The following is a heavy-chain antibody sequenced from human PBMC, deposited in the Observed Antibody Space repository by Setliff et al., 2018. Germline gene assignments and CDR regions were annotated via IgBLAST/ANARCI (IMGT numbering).Heavy chain of an antibody. CDR3: ARTHTWSLPNDNSGYPGWFDP. CDR2: IHYSGTT. D-gene: IGHD3-22*01. J-gene: IGHJ5*02. CDR1: GAPINSGTYY. V-gene: IGHV4-39*01. Sequence: SETLSLTCTVSGAPINSGTYYWAWIRQPPGKGLEWIGRIHYSGTTYYNASLKSRVTMSVDTSKNQFSLNLSSVTAADTAVYYCARTHTWSLPNDNSGYPGWFDPWGQGTLVTVSS.